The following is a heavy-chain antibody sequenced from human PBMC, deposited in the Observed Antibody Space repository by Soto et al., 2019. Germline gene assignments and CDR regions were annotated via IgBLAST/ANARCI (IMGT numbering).Heavy chain of an antibody. V-gene: IGHV3-30*18. J-gene: IGHJ4*02. CDR2: ISYDGSNK. Sequence: ESGGGVVQPGRSLRLSCAASGFTFSSYGMHWVRQAPGRGLEWVAVISYDGSNKYYADSVKGRFTISRDNSKNTLYLQMNSLRAEDTAVSYCAKSRHRITMKVMALDYWGQGTLVTVSS. CDR1: GFTFSSYG. D-gene: IGHD3-22*01. CDR3: AKSRHRITMKVMALDY.